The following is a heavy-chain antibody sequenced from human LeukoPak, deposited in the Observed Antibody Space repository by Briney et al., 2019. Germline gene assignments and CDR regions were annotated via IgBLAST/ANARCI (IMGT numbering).Heavy chain of an antibody. V-gene: IGHV3-30*18. J-gene: IGHJ6*02. CDR3: AKVRRDGYHGLDL. CDR2: ISYDGSNK. CDR1: GYTFSSYG. D-gene: IGHD5-24*01. Sequence: GRSLRLSCAASGYTFSSYGMHWVRQAPGKGLEWVAVISYDGSNKYYADSVDGLFTISRDNSKNTLYQQMNSLTADDTALYYCAKVRRDGYHGLDLWGQGTTVSVSS.